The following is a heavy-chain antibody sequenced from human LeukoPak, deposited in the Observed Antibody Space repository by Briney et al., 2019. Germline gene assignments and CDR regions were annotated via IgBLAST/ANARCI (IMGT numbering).Heavy chain of an antibody. Sequence: SETLSLTCTVSGGSISSYYWSWIRQPPGKGLEWIGYIYYSGSTNYNPSLKSRVTISVDTSKNQFSLKLSSVTAADTAVYYCARDTGGATGRLYYFDYWGQGTLVTVSS. J-gene: IGHJ4*02. CDR1: GGSISSYY. CDR2: IYYSGST. CDR3: ARDTGGATGRLYYFDY. V-gene: IGHV4-59*01. D-gene: IGHD1-26*01.